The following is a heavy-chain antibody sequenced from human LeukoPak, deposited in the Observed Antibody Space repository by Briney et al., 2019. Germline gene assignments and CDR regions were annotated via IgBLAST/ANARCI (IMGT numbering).Heavy chain of an antibody. CDR1: GGSISSGSYY. D-gene: IGHD2-15*01. Sequence: SQTLSLTCTVSGGSISSGSYYWSWIRQPAGKGLEWIGRIYTSGSTNYNPSLKSRVTISVDTSKNQFSLKLTSVTAADTAVYYCARGVVAAPQTFDYWGQGTLVTVSS. V-gene: IGHV4-61*02. CDR2: IYTSGST. CDR3: ARGVVAAPQTFDY. J-gene: IGHJ4*02.